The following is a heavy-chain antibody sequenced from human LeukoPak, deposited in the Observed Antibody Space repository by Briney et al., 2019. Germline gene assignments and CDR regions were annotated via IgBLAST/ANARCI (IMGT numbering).Heavy chain of an antibody. Sequence: GGSLRLSCEASGFTFSSYAMSWVRQAPGKGLEWVSTIRGASGNTYYADSVKGRLTISRDNSKNTLYLQMNSLRAEDTAVYYCAKPQSQWLVRGDYFDYWGQGTLVTVSS. CDR3: AKPQSQWLVRGDYFDY. CDR1: GFTFSSYA. V-gene: IGHV3-23*01. D-gene: IGHD6-19*01. J-gene: IGHJ4*02. CDR2: IRGASGNT.